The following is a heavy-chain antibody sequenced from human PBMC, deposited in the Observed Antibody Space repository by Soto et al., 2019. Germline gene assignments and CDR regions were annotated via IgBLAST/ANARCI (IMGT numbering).Heavy chain of an antibody. J-gene: IGHJ4*01. Sequence: GGSLRLSCAASEFIFSTYWMHWVRQTPGKGLVWVSRINGDGSTTNYADSVKGRFTISRDNAKNTLYLQMNSLRAEDTAVYYCARAGMTTVTYVDYWGHGTLVTVSS. D-gene: IGHD4-17*01. V-gene: IGHV3-74*01. CDR1: EFIFSTYW. CDR3: ARAGMTTVTYVDY. CDR2: INGDGSTT.